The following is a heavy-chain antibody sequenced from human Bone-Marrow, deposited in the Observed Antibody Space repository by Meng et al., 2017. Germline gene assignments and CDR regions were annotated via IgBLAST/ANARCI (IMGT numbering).Heavy chain of an antibody. CDR2: IHYSGNT. CDR3: ARHLLVGATLNWFDP. CDR1: GGSISSGDYY. J-gene: IGHJ5*02. D-gene: IGHD1-26*01. Sequence: QVQLPEPGPGLVKPSQTLSLTCTVSGGSISSGDYYWSWIRQPPGKGLEWIGSIHYSGNTYYNPSLKSRVTISEHTSKNQFSLKLSSVTAADTAVFYCARHLLVGATLNWFDPWGQGTLVTVSS. V-gene: IGHV4-30-4*01.